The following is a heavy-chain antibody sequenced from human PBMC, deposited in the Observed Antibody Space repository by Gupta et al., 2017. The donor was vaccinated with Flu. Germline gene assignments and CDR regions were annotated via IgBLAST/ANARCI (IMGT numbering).Heavy chain of an antibody. CDR3: ARRGYSYGYLDG. Sequence: QVQMQESGRGLVRPSQTLSLTCSVSADSISSSGYYWSWIRQHPGKGLEWIGYIYYSGTTSYNPALKSRVAISVETSKKQFSLTLRSVNAADTAVYYCARRGYSYGYLDGWGQGTLVTVSS. V-gene: IGHV4-31*03. J-gene: IGHJ4*02. D-gene: IGHD5-18*01. CDR2: IYYSGTT. CDR1: ADSISSSGYY.